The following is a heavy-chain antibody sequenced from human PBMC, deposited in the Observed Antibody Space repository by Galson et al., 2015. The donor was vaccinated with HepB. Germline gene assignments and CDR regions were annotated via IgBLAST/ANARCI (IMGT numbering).Heavy chain of an antibody. J-gene: IGHJ5*02. CDR3: AKDLGSGWGGSNCFDP. Sequence: SLRLSCAASGFTFDDYAMHWVRQAPGKGLEWVSGITWNSGSVGYADSVKGRFIISRDNAKNSLYLQMNSLRPEDTALYYCAKDLGSGWGGSNCFDPWGQGTLVTVSS. V-gene: IGHV3-9*01. CDR2: ITWNSGSV. CDR1: GFTFDDYA. D-gene: IGHD6-19*01.